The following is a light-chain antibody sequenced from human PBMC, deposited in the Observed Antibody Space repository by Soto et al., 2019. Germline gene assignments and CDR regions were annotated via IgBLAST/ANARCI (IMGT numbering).Light chain of an antibody. J-gene: IGKJ4*01. CDR2: DAS. Sequence: VMTQSPATLSVSPGERATLSCRASQSVSSYLAWYQQKPGQPPRLLIYDASNRATGIPARFSGSGSGTDFTLTISSLEPEDFAVYFCQQRNNGLTFGGGTKVDIK. V-gene: IGKV3-11*01. CDR1: QSVSSY. CDR3: QQRNNGLT.